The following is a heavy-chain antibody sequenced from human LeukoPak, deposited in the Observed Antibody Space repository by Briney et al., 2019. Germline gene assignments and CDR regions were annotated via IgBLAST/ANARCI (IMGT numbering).Heavy chain of an antibody. CDR3: ARGSTYSSGWYTGFDY. CDR1: GFTFDDYA. D-gene: IGHD6-19*01. Sequence: PGRSLRLSCAASGFTFDDYAMNWVRQAPGKWLEWVSSITSSSSYIYYADSVKGRFTISRDNAKKSVYLQMNSLRAEDTAVYYCARGSTYSSGWYTGFDYWGQGTLVTVSS. V-gene: IGHV3-21*01. J-gene: IGHJ4*02. CDR2: ITSSSSYI.